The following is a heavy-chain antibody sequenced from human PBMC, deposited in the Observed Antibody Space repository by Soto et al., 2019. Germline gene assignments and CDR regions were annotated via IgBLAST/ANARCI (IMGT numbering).Heavy chain of an antibody. CDR2: INHRGGT. D-gene: IGHD2-21*02. J-gene: IGHJ5*02. CDR1: GGSFSGYY. V-gene: IGHV4-34*01. CDR3: ASFRSTSLTSIVVVTAGWFDP. Sequence: QVQLQQWGAGLLKPSETLSLTCAVYGGSFSGYYWSWIRQPPGKGLEWIVEINHRGGTNYNQSLKRRVPLSVDTSKTQFYLKLRAVNAADTAVDYCASFRSTSLTSIVVVTAGWFDPWGQGTLVTVSS.